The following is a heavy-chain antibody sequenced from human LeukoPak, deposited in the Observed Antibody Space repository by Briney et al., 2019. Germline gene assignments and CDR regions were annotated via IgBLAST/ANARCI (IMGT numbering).Heavy chain of an antibody. D-gene: IGHD3-22*01. J-gene: IGHJ4*02. CDR2: IIPIFGTA. Sequence: GASVKVSCKASGGTFSSYAISWVRQAPGQGLEWMGGIIPIFGTANYAQKFQGRVTITADESTSTAYMELSSLRSEDTAVYYCARGYYYDSSGFPSPYYSDFWGQGTLVTVSS. CDR1: GGTFSSYA. V-gene: IGHV1-69*13. CDR3: ARGYYYDSSGFPSPYYSDF.